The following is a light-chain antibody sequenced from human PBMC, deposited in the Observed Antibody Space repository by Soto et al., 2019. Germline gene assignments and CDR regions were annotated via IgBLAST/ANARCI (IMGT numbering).Light chain of an antibody. J-gene: IGKJ5*01. CDR3: QQYDNLPIT. CDR1: QDISNY. CDR2: DAS. V-gene: IGKV1-33*01. Sequence: DIQMTQSPSSLSASVGDRVTITCQASQDISNYLNWYQQKPGKDPKLLIYDASNLETGVPSRFSGSGSGKDFTFTISSLQPEDIATYYCQQYDNLPITFGQGTRLEIK.